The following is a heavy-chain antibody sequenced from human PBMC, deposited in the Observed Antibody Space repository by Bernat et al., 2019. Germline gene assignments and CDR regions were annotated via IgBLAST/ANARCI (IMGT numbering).Heavy chain of an antibody. CDR3: ARGGLSKTPADQ. J-gene: IGHJ5*02. CDR2: IRQDGSEK. V-gene: IGHV3-7*01. CDR1: GFTFGSYW. D-gene: IGHD3/OR15-3a*01. Sequence: EMQLVESGGGLVQPGGSLRLSCTASGFTFGSYWMHWVRQAPGKGLEWVANIRQDGSEKYYVDSVNDRFTISRDNAKNSLYLQMNSLRGEDTAVYYCARGGLSKTPADQWGQGTLVTVSS.